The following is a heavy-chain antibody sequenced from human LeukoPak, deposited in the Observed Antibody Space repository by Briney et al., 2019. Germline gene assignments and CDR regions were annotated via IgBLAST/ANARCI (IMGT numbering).Heavy chain of an antibody. D-gene: IGHD2-2*02. Sequence: SQTLSLTCTVSGGSISSGGYYWSWIRQPPGKGLEWIGYIYHSGSTYYNPSLKSRVTISVDRSKNQFSLKLSSVTAADTAVYYCARVTSGDCSSTSCYIGAFDIWGQGTMVTVSS. CDR2: IYHSGST. CDR1: GGSISSGGYY. J-gene: IGHJ3*02. V-gene: IGHV4-30-2*01. CDR3: ARVTSGDCSSTSCYIGAFDI.